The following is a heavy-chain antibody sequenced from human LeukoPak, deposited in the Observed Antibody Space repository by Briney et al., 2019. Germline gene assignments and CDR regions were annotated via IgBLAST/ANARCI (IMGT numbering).Heavy chain of an antibody. CDR2: ISYDGSNK. CDR1: GFTFSSYA. V-gene: IGHV3-30*01. D-gene: IGHD6-6*01. CDR3: AREGIAARPLGY. J-gene: IGHJ4*02. Sequence: GGSLRLSCAASGFTFSSYAMHWVRQAPGKGLEWVAVISYDGSNKYYAGSVKGRFTISRDNSKNTPYLQMNSLRAEDTAVYYCAREGIAARPLGYWGQGTLVTVSS.